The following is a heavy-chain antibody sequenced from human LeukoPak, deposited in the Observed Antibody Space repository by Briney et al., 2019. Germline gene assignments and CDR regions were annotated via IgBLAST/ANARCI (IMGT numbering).Heavy chain of an antibody. J-gene: IGHJ4*02. CDR2: IGTAGDP. V-gene: IGHV3-13*05. D-gene: IGHD1-26*01. CDR1: GFTFSNAW. Sequence: PGGSLRLSCAASGFTFSNAWLNWVRQAPGKGLEWVSGIGTAGDPYYPGSVKGRFTISRENAKNSLYLQMNSLRAGDTAVYYCARGHYRGFDYWGQGTLVTVSS. CDR3: ARGHYRGFDY.